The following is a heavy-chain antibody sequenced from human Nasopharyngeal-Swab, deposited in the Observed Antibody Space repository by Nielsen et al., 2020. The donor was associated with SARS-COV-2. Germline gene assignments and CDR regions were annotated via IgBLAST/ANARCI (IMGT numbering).Heavy chain of an antibody. V-gene: IGHV4-59*12. CDR3: ARRIVGASGSMDV. CDR2: IYYSGST. Sequence: SETLSLTCTVSGGSISSYYWSWIRQPPGKGLEWIGYIYYSGSTNYNPSLKSRVTISVDKSKNQFSLKLSSVTAADTAVYYCARRIVGASGSMDVWGQGTTVTVSS. CDR1: GGSISSYY. J-gene: IGHJ6*02. D-gene: IGHD1-26*01.